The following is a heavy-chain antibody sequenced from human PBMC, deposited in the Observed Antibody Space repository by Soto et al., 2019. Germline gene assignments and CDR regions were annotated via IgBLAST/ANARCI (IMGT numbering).Heavy chain of an antibody. CDR1: DDSINSDKDY. J-gene: IGHJ4*02. CDR2: IYYRGNA. V-gene: IGHV4-39*01. CDR3: ARLEGLATISYYFDF. Sequence: QLQLQESGPGLVKPSETLSLTCSVSDDSINSDKDYWGWIRQPPGKGLEWIGSIYYRGNAYYNPSLPTRVTISTDKSKSQFALKLNSVTAADSAVYFCARLEGLATISYYFDFWGPGALVTVSS. D-gene: IGHD3-9*01.